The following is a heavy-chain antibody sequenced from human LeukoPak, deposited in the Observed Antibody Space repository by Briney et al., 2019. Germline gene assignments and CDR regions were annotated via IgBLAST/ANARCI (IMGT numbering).Heavy chain of an antibody. D-gene: IGHD3-22*01. CDR3: ARALYDSSGYFIDY. CDR1: GGSISSGGYY. J-gene: IGHJ4*02. Sequence: SVTLSLTCTVSGGSISSGGYYWSWIRQHPGKGLEWIGYIYYSGSTYYNPSLKSRVTISVDTSKNQFSLKLSSVTAADTAVYYCARALYDSSGYFIDYWGQGTLVTVSS. V-gene: IGHV4-31*03. CDR2: IYYSGST.